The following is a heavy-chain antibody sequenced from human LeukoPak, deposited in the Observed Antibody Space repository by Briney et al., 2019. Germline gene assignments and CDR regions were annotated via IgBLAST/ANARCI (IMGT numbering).Heavy chain of an antibody. CDR2: IYYSGST. V-gene: IGHV4-59*01. CDR1: GGSISSYY. D-gene: IGHD6-13*01. Sequence: SETLSLTCTVSGGSISSYYWSWIRQPPGKGLEWIGYIYYSGSTNYNPSLKSRVTISVDTSKNQFSLKLSSVTAADTAVYYCARVGSSWDTYYYYGMDVWGQGTTVTVSS. J-gene: IGHJ6*02. CDR3: ARVGSSWDTYYYYGMDV.